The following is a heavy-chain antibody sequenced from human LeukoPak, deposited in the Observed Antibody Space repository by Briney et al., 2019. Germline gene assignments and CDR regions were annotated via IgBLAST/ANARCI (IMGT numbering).Heavy chain of an antibody. V-gene: IGHV4-4*07. CDR3: ARQGTTAYSSNLDY. CDR1: GGSISSYY. D-gene: IGHD6-13*01. J-gene: IGHJ4*02. CDR2: IYTSGST. Sequence: SETLSLTCTVSGGSISSYYWSWIRQPAGKGLEWIGRIYTSGSTNYNPSLKSRVTISVDTSKNQFSLKLSSVTAADTAVYYCARQGTTAYSSNLDYWGQGTLVTVSS.